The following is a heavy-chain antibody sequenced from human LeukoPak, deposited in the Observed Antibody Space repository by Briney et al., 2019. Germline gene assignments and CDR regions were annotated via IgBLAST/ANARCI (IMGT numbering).Heavy chain of an antibody. V-gene: IGHV3-7*01. Sequence: GGSLRLSCAASGFIFTGYFMSWVRQAPGKGLEWVASIKHDGSEKYYVDSVRGRFTISRDNTKNLLYLQMSSLRAEDTAVYYCATDRGWRTSGYYLYHFEYWGQGTLVTFSS. D-gene: IGHD3-3*01. CDR3: ATDRGWRTSGYYLYHFEY. J-gene: IGHJ4*02. CDR1: GFIFTGYF. CDR2: IKHDGSEK.